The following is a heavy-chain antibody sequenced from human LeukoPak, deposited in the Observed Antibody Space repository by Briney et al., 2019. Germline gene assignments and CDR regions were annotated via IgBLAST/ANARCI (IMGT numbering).Heavy chain of an antibody. CDR3: TAHYDFWSGYSGWFDP. V-gene: IGHV4-59*01. CDR2: IYYSGST. CDR1: GVSISSYY. J-gene: IGHJ5*02. Sequence: SETLSLTCTVSGVSISSYYWSWLRQPPGKGLEWIGYIYYSGSTNYNPSLKSRVTISVDTSKNLFSLKLSSVTAADTAVYYCTAHYDFWSGYSGWFDPWGQGTLVTVSS. D-gene: IGHD3-3*01.